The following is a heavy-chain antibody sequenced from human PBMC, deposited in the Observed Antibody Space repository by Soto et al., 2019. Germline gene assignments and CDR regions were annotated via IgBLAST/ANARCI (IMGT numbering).Heavy chain of an antibody. CDR2: IYWDDDK. Sequence: SGPTLAYPTQPLTLTCAFSGFSLSTSGVGVGWIRQPPGKALEWLALIYWDDDKRYSPSLKSRLTITKDTSKNQVVLTMTNMDPVDTATYYCAHSSSWYYFDYWGQGTLVTVSS. CDR3: AHSSSWYYFDY. V-gene: IGHV2-5*02. CDR1: GFSLSTSGVG. J-gene: IGHJ4*02. D-gene: IGHD6-13*01.